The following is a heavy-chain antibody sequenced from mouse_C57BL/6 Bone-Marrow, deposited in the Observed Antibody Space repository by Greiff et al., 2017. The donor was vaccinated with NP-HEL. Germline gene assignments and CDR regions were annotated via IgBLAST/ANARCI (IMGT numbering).Heavy chain of an antibody. Sequence: VQLQQSGAELVKPGASVKISCKASGYEFSNYWMNWVKQRPGKGLEWIGQIYPGDGDTNYNGKFKDKATLTADKSSSTAYVQLSRLTSVDSAVYFCARGAYWGQGTLVTVSA. CDR3: ARGAY. J-gene: IGHJ3*01. CDR2: IYPGDGDT. CDR1: GYEFSNYW. V-gene: IGHV1-80*01.